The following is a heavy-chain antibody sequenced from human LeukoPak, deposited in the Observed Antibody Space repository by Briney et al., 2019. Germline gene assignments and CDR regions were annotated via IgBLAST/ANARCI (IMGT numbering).Heavy chain of an antibody. CDR3: ATRGDVGY. J-gene: IGHJ4*02. CDR2: IYYSRST. V-gene: IGHV4-39*01. D-gene: IGHD3-10*01. Sequence: PSETLSLTCTVSGGSISSSSYYWGWIRQPPGKGLEWIGSIYYSRSTYYNPSLKSRVTISVDTSKNQFSLKLSSVTAADTAVYYCATRGDVGYWGQGTLVTVSS. CDR1: GGSISSSSYY.